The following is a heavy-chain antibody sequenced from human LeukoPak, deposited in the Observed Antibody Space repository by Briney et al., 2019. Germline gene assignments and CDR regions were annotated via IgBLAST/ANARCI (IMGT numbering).Heavy chain of an antibody. J-gene: IGHJ4*02. CDR2: ISYDGSNK. D-gene: IGHD1-26*01. V-gene: IGHV3-30*18. CDR1: GFTFSSYG. CDR3: AKGPEYSGSYFPFDH. Sequence: GGSLRLSCAASGFTFSSYGMHWVRQAPGKGLEWVAVISYDGSNKYYADSVKGRFTISRDNAKNSLYLQMNSLRAEDTALYYCAKGPEYSGSYFPFDHWGQRTLVTVSS.